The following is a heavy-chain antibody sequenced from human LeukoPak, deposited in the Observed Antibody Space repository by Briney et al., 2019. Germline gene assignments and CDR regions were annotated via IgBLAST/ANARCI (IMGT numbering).Heavy chain of an antibody. CDR1: GGSISSYY. CDR2: IYYSGSS. V-gene: IGHV4-59*01. D-gene: IGHD6-19*01. Sequence: SETLSLTCTVSGGSISSYYWSWIRQPPGKGLEWIGYIYYSGSSNYNPSLKSRVTISADTSKNHFSLQLISVTAADTAAFYYARAEKNIAVADYWGQGTLVTVSS. CDR3: ARAEKNIAVADY. J-gene: IGHJ4*02.